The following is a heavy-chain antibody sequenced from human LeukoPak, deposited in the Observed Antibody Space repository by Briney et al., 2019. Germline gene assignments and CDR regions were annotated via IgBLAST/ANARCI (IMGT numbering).Heavy chain of an antibody. CDR3: ARKRGGCYPD. Sequence: ASVTVSCMPSGYTFTHYDICWVRQAPGQGLEWMGRISPYNGDTYYAQKLQGRVTMTTDTSTRTAYLQLESLTSDDTAVYYCARKRGGCYPDWSQGTLVIVSS. CDR1: GYTFTHYD. J-gene: IGHJ4*02. CDR2: ISPYNGDT. D-gene: IGHD2-15*01. V-gene: IGHV1-18*01.